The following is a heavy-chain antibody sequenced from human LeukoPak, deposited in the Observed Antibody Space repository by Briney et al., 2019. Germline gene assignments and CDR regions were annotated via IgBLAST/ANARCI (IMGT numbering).Heavy chain of an antibody. J-gene: IGHJ4*02. V-gene: IGHV3-23*01. CDR1: GFTFSNYA. D-gene: IGHD2-2*01. Sequence: PGGSLRLSCVASGFTFSNYAMSWVRQVPGKGLEWVSGISASAGTTVYADSVKGRFTISRDNSENTLYLQMNSLRAEDTAMYYCARDFAAMIDYWGQGTLVTVSS. CDR2: ISASAGTT. CDR3: ARDFAAMIDY.